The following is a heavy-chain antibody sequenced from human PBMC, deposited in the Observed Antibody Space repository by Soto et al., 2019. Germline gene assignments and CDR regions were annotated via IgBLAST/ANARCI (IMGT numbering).Heavy chain of an antibody. CDR2: IDRGDADT. CDR1: GYSFTSCW. Sequence: GESLKISCQASGYSFTSCWIGWVRQMPVKGLEWMGGIDRGDADTRYSPSFQGQVTISADKSISTAYLQWSSLKASDTAMCYCARQPIFGVVTPPDPFDIWGQGIMVT. V-gene: IGHV5-51*01. D-gene: IGHD3-3*01. CDR3: ARQPIFGVVTPPDPFDI. J-gene: IGHJ3*02.